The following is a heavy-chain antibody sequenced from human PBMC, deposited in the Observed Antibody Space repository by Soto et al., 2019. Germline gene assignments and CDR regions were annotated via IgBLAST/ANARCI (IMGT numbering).Heavy chain of an antibody. J-gene: IGHJ4*02. CDR3: ARGERQQQRDY. CDR1: GDSISSMNW. Sequence: PSETLSLTCAVSGDSISSMNWWRWVRQPPGKGLEWIGEIHHSGSTNYSPSLKSRVTISVDRSKNQFSLKLSSVTAADTAVYYCARGERQQQRDYWGQGTLVTVSS. V-gene: IGHV4-4*02. CDR2: IHHSGST. D-gene: IGHD6-13*01.